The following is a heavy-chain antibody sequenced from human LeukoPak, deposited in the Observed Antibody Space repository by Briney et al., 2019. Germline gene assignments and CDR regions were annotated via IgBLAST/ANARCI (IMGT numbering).Heavy chain of an antibody. CDR2: IWYDGSNK. CDR3: ARDHAYSSSCLDY. CDR1: GFTFSSYG. J-gene: IGHJ4*02. D-gene: IGHD6-13*01. Sequence: GGSLRLSCAASGFTFSSYGMHWVRQAPGKGLEWVAVIWYDGSNKYYADFVKGRFTISRDNSKNTLYLQMNSLRAEDTAVYYCARDHAYSSSCLDYWGQGTLVTVSS. V-gene: IGHV3-33*01.